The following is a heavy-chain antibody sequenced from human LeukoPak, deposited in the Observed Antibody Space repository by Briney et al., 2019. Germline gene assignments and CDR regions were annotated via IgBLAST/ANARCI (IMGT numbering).Heavy chain of an antibody. Sequence: TLPLTCTVSGGSISSGDYYWSWIRQPPGKGLEWIGYIYYSGSTYYNPSLKSRVTISVDTSKNQFSLKLSSVTAADTAVYYCARCGIRRYFDYWGQGTLVTVSS. V-gene: IGHV4-30-4*01. CDR1: GGSISSGDYY. D-gene: IGHD1-26*01. CDR3: ARCGIRRYFDY. CDR2: IYYSGST. J-gene: IGHJ4*02.